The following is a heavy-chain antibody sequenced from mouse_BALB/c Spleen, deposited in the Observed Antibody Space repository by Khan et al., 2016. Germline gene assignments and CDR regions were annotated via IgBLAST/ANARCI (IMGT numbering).Heavy chain of an antibody. Sequence: QVQLQQSGAELARPGASVKMSCKASGYTFTSYTIQWIKQRPGQGLEWIGYINPRGDYTDYNQKFKDKATLTADKSSSTVYIQLSGLTSEDSAVXFCAREDYGYASFTCWGQGTLVTVSA. CDR2: INPRGDYT. CDR3: AREDYGYASFTC. D-gene: IGHD1-2*01. CDR1: GYTFTSYT. V-gene: IGHV1-4*01. J-gene: IGHJ3*01.